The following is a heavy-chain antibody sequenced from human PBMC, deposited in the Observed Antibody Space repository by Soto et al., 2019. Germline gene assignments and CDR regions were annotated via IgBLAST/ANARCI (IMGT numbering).Heavy chain of an antibody. D-gene: IGHD3-10*01. J-gene: IGHJ4*02. V-gene: IGHV3-48*01. CDR3: ARLDIQYYYGSGTTDFDY. Sequence: GGSLRLSCAASGFTFSSYSMNWVRQAPGKGLEWVSYISSSSSTIYYADSVKGRFTISRDNAKNSLYLQMNSLRAEDTAVYYCARLDIQYYYGSGTTDFDYWGQGTLVTVSS. CDR2: ISSSSSTI. CDR1: GFTFSSYS.